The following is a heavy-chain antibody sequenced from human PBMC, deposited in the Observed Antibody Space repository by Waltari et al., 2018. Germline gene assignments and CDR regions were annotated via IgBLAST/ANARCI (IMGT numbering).Heavy chain of an antibody. V-gene: IGHV1-2*02. CDR1: GATFTAYY. CDR2: INPNSGGT. Sequence: QARLEQLAAKANKPRGTVRVSWKPSGATFTAYYIHWVRQAPGQGLEWMGWINPNSGGTNYAQKFQGRVTMTRDTSISTAYMELSRLRSDDTAVYYCARGKRNPYYFDYWGQGTLVTVSS. CDR3: ARGKRNPYYFDY. D-gene: IGHD1-1*01. J-gene: IGHJ4*02.